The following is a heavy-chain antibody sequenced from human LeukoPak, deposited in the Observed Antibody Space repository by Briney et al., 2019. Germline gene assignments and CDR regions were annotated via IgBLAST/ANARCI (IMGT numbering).Heavy chain of an antibody. CDR1: GGSFTYYY. D-gene: IGHD3-10*01. CDR2: IYHSGST. J-gene: IGHJ4*02. V-gene: IGHV4-34*01. Sequence: SETLSLTCALYGGSFTYYYWAWIRQPPGKGLEWIGEIYHSGSTNYNPSLKSRVTISVDKSKNQFSLKLSSVTAADTAVYYCASYRWPGTADYWGQGTLVTVSS. CDR3: ASYRWPGTADY.